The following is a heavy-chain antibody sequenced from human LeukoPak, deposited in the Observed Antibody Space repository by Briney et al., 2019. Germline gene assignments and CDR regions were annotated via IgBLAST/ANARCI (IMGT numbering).Heavy chain of an antibody. Sequence: GRSLRLSCAASGFTFSNFGMYWVRQAPGKGLEWVAVISYDGSNKYHADSVKGRFTISRDNSKNTLYLQMNNLRLEDTAVYYCARDKYGYNTPIDYWGQGTLVTVSS. CDR3: ARDKYGYNTPIDY. CDR2: ISYDGSNK. V-gene: IGHV3-30-3*01. CDR1: GFTFSNFG. D-gene: IGHD5-24*01. J-gene: IGHJ4*02.